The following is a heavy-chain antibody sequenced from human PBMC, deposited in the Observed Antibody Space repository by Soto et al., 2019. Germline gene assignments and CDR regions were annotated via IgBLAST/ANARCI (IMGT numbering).Heavy chain of an antibody. J-gene: IGHJ5*02. CDR1: IFTFSSDW. CDR2: IKQDGSEK. CDR3: ARGLILSILTGYYREAKNWFDP. Sequence: GGSLRLSCEASIFTFSSDWMTLVRQAPGKGLEWVANIKQDGSEKNYVDSVKGRFTISRDNAKNSLYLQMNSLRVEDTAVYYCARGLILSILTGYYREAKNWFDPWGKGTLVTVSS. D-gene: IGHD3-9*01. V-gene: IGHV3-7*01.